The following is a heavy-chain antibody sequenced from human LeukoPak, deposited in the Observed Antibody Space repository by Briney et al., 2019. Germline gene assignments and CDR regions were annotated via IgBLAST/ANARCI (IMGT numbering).Heavy chain of an antibody. CDR2: IYDSGNT. J-gene: IGHJ3*02. Sequence: SETLSLTCSVSGGSISSYHWNWIRQPAGKGLEWIGRIYDSGNTNYNPSLKSRVTMSVDTSKNQFSLKLTSLTATDTAVYYCARRNDFDIWGQGTMVTVSS. V-gene: IGHV4-4*07. CDR3: ARRNDFDI. CDR1: GGSISSYH.